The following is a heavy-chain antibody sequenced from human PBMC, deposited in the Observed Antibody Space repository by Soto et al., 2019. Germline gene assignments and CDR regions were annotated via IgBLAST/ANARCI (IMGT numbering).Heavy chain of an antibody. D-gene: IGHD6-6*01. Sequence: EVQLVESGGSLVQPGGSLRLSCAASGFTFSSYSMNWVRQAPGKGLEWVSYISSGSATIYYADSVKGRFTIYRDNAENSLYLQMNSLRDDDTAVYCCTRDSASYSSSSGSYWYFDLWGRGTLVNVSS. CDR3: TRDSASYSSSSGSYWYFDL. V-gene: IGHV3-48*02. J-gene: IGHJ2*01. CDR2: ISSGSATI. CDR1: GFTFSSYS.